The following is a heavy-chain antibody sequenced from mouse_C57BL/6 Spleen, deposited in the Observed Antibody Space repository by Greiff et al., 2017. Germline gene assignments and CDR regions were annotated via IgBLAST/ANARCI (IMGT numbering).Heavy chain of an antibody. CDR3: ANREYFDY. J-gene: IGHJ2*01. CDR2: INPSSGYT. V-gene: IGHV1-4*01. Sequence: VQLQESGAELARPGASVKMSCKASGYTFTSYTMHWVKQRPGQGLEWIGYINPSSGYTKYNQKFKDKATLTADKSSSTAYMQLSSLTSEDSAVYYCANREYFDYWGQGTTLTVSS. CDR1: GYTFTSYT.